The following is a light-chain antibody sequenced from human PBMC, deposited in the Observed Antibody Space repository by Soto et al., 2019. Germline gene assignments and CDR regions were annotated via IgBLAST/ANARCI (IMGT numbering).Light chain of an antibody. CDR3: SSYAGNNNLYV. J-gene: IGLJ1*01. CDR2: EVN. CDR1: SSDVGTYNY. Sequence: QSALTQPPSASGSPGQSVTISCTGTSSDVGTYNYVSWYQQHPGKAPKLMIYEVNKRPSGVPDRFSGSTSGTMASLTVSALQAEDEADYYCSSYAGNNNLYVFGTGTKVTVL. V-gene: IGLV2-8*01.